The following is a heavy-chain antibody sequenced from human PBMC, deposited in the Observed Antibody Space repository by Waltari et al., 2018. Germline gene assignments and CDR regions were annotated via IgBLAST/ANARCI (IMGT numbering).Heavy chain of an antibody. CDR3: ARHKRVATSYMDV. J-gene: IGHJ6*03. CDR2: SNHSGST. CDR1: GGSFSGYY. Sequence: QVQLQQWGAGLLKPSETLSLTCAVYGGSFSGYYWSWIRQPPGKGLEWIGESNHSGSTNYNPSLKSRVTISVDTSKNQFSLKLSSVTAADTAVYYCARHKRVATSYMDVWGKGTTVTVSS. V-gene: IGHV4-34*01. D-gene: IGHD5-12*01.